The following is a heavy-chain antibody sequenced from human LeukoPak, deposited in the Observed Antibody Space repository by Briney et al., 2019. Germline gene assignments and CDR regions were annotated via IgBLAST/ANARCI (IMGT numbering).Heavy chain of an antibody. V-gene: IGHV3-21*06. D-gene: IGHD5-12*01. Sequence: GGSLRLSCVGSGFTFSSHSMNWVRQAPGKGLEWVASISSSSKNIYNADSLKGRFTISRDNARNSLFLHMNDLRAEDTAIYYCVRDTLTITEALWFDHWGQGILVTVSS. J-gene: IGHJ5*02. CDR2: ISSSSKNI. CDR1: GFTFSSHS. CDR3: VRDTLTITEALWFDH.